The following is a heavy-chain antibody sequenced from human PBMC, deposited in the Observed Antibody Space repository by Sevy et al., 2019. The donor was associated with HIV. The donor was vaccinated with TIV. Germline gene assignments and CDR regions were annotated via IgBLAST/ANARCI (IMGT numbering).Heavy chain of an antibody. CDR3: AKRRAIAGAGFDY. CDR1: GLTFSSYA. D-gene: IGHD6-13*01. Sequence: GGSLRLSCEASGLTFSSYAMGWVRQAPGKGLVWVSSISSGGGSTYYADSVKGRFTISRDNSKNTIYLQMNSLRGDDTALFYCAKRRAIAGAGFDYWGRGTLVTVSS. V-gene: IGHV3-23*01. CDR2: ISSGGGST. J-gene: IGHJ4*02.